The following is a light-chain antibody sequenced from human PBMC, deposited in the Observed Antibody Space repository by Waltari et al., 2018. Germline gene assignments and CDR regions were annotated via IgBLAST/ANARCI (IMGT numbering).Light chain of an antibody. CDR3: SLYTSSSTV. CDR2: EVS. V-gene: IGLV2-18*01. J-gene: IGLJ2*01. CDR1: SSDVGRSNR. Sequence: QSALTQPPSVSGSPGQSVTISCTGTSSDVGRSNRVSWYQQPPGTAPKLMIYEVSNRPSGVPDRFSGSKSGNTASLTISGLQAEDEADYYCSLYTSSSTVFGGGTKLTVL.